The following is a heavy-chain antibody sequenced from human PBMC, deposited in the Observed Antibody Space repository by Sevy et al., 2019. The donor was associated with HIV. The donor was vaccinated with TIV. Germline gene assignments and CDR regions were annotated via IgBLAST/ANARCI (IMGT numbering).Heavy chain of an antibody. CDR3: VRAIAADGSF. Sequence: GGSLRLSCAASGFSLSTYWMSWVRQAPGKGLEWVANIKHDGSVKYYVDSVKGRFTISRDNARNFLYLQMNSLRAEDTALYYCVRAIAADGSFWGQGTLVTVSS. CDR2: IKHDGSVK. CDR1: GFSLSTYW. D-gene: IGHD6-13*01. V-gene: IGHV3-7*01. J-gene: IGHJ1*01.